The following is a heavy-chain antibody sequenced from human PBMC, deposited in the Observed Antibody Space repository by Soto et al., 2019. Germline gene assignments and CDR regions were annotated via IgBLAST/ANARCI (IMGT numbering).Heavy chain of an antibody. D-gene: IGHD3-3*01. CDR3: ATSYDSGFDP. CDR1: CYSFSTYD. J-gene: IGHJ5*02. Sequence: ASVKVSWNSSCYSFSTYDISCLRQAPGQQPEWMGRISPKSGNTNYAQKFQDRVTMTADTSSNTAYMELRGPRSDDTATYYCATSYDSGFDPWGQGTLVTVSS. V-gene: IGHV1-18*04. CDR2: ISPKSGNT.